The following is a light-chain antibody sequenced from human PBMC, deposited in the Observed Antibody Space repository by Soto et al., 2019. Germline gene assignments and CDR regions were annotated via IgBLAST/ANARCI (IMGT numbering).Light chain of an antibody. J-gene: IGKJ5*01. CDR3: QQLNSYPLIT. V-gene: IGKV1-9*01. Sequence: DIQLTQSPSFLSASVGDRVTITCRASQGINNYLAWYQQKPGKAPKLLIYAASTLQRGVPSRFSGSGSGTEFTLTISSLQPEDFATYYCQQLNSYPLITFGQGTRLEMK. CDR2: AAS. CDR1: QGINNY.